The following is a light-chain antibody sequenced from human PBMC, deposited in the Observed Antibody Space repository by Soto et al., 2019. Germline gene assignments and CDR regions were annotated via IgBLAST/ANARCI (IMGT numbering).Light chain of an antibody. Sequence: EIVLTQSPGTLSLSPGERATLSCRASQSVSSSYLAWYQQKRGQAPRLLIYGASSRATSNPDRFSGSGSGTDFTLTISSLEPEDFAVFYCQQCGTSPRTFGQGSKVEIK. V-gene: IGKV3-20*01. CDR1: QSVSSSY. J-gene: IGKJ1*01. CDR3: QQCGTSPRT. CDR2: GAS.